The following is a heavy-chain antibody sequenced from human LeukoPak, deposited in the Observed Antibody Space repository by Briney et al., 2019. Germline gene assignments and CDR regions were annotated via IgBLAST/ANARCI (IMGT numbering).Heavy chain of an antibody. D-gene: IGHD4-17*01. J-gene: IGHJ3*02. Sequence: ASVKVSCKASGYTFTDYYIHWVRQAPGQGLEWMGWINPNSAATYSPQKFQGSVTMTRDTSISTAYIDLSRLRSDDTALYYCAIRDYGDRDPFDIWGQGTMVTVSS. CDR3: AIRDYGDRDPFDI. CDR1: GYTFTDYY. V-gene: IGHV1-2*02. CDR2: INPNSAAT.